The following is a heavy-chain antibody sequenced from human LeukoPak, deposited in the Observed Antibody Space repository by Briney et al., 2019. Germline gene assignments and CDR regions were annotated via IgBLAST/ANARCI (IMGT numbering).Heavy chain of an antibody. CDR2: INFSGSA. J-gene: IGHJ4*02. CDR3: ARGPEYSSFFGLGSRYDDNFDH. CDR1: GGSFTGYY. Sequence: SETLSLTCAVYGGSFTGYYWSWIRQPPGKGLEWIGEINFSGSANSNPSLESRVTISIDSSNNQFSLKLTSVTAADTAVYFCARGPEYSSFFGLGSRYDDNFDHWGQGTLVTVSS. V-gene: IGHV4-34*01. D-gene: IGHD6-6*01.